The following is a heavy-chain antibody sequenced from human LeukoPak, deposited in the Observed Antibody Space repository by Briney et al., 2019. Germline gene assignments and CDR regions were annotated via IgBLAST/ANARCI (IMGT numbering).Heavy chain of an antibody. CDR3: ARWGSGYDY. CDR2: IYYSGST. CDR1: GGSISSYY. D-gene: IGHD5-12*01. Sequence: SETLSLTCTVSGGSISSYYWSWIRQPPGKGLEWIGYIYYSGSTNYNPSLRSRITMSIDTSKNQFSLDLTSVTAADTAVYYCARWGSGYDYWGQGSLVIVSS. J-gene: IGHJ4*02. V-gene: IGHV4-59*08.